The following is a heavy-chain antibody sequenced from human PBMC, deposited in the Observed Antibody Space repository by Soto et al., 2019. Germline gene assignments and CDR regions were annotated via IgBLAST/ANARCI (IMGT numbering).Heavy chain of an antibody. D-gene: IGHD3-22*01. CDR2: INSDGSTI. CDR3: TTDSRYFYDSSGYSN. J-gene: IGHJ4*02. Sequence: PGGSLRLSCAASGFTFGPFWMHWVRQAPGKGLVWLSHINSDGSTIVYADSVKGRFTISRDNAKNKLYLQMNSLRVEDTAVYYCTTDSRYFYDSSGYSNWGQGTLVTVSS. V-gene: IGHV3-74*01. CDR1: GFTFGPFW.